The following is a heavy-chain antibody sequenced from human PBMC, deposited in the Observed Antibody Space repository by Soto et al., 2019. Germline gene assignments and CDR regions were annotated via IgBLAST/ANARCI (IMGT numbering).Heavy chain of an antibody. CDR3: AREGQLGY. D-gene: IGHD6-6*01. J-gene: IGHJ4*02. CDR2: ISGYNGNT. V-gene: IGHV1-18*01. Sequence: GASVKVSCKASGYTFSNYGFSWVRQAPGRGLEWMGWISGYNGNTNYAERLQGRVTMTTDTSTRTAYMELKSLRYDDTAVYYCAREGQLGYWGQGTPVPVSS. CDR1: GYTFSNYG.